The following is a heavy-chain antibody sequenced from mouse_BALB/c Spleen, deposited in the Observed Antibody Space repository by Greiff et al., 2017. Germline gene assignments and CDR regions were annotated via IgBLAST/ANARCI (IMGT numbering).Heavy chain of an antibody. Sequence: EVQLVESGGGLVKPGGSLKLSCAASGFTFSSYAMSWVRQTPEKRLEWVASISSGGSTYYPDSVKGRFTISRDNARNILYLQMSSLRSEDTAMYYCARDGCSYGSYVLYAMDYWGQGTTVTVSS. V-gene: IGHV5-6-5*01. J-gene: IGHJ4*01. CDR3: ARDGCSYGSYVLYAMDY. CDR2: ISSGGST. D-gene: IGHD2-1*01. CDR1: GFTFSSYA.